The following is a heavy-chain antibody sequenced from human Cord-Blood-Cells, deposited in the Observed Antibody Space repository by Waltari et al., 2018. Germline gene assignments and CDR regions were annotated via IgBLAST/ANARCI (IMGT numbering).Heavy chain of an antibody. Sequence: QVQLQESGPGLVKPSETLSLTCTVSGYSISSGYYWGWIRQPPGKGLEWIESIYHSGSTYYNPSLKSLVTISVDTSKNQCSLKLSSVTAADTAVYYCARVRVGTMVRGVIPYFDYWGQGTLVTVSS. CDR1: GYSISSGYY. CDR2: IYHSGST. CDR3: ARVRVGTMVRGVIPYFDY. D-gene: IGHD3-10*01. J-gene: IGHJ4*02. V-gene: IGHV4-38-2*02.